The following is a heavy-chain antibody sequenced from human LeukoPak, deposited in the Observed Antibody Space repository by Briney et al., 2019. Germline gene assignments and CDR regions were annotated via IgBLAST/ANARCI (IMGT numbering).Heavy chain of an antibody. CDR1: GFTFNAYS. D-gene: IGHD3-16*01. Sequence: GGSLRLSCVASGFTFNAYSMNWARQAPGKGLEWISYIRSRDGTVSYADSVKGRFTISTDTAKSSLFLQMNGLSADGTAVYYCVRDYVYAFDIWGQGTMVTVSS. V-gene: IGHV3-48*01. CDR3: VRDYVYAFDI. CDR2: IRSRDGTV. J-gene: IGHJ3*02.